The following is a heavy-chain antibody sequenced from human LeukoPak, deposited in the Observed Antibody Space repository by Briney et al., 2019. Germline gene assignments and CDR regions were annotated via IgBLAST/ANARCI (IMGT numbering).Heavy chain of an antibody. D-gene: IGHD3-22*01. CDR1: GGSFSGYY. V-gene: IGHV4-34*01. Sequence: SETLSLTRAVYGGSFSGYYWSWIRQPPGKGLEWIGEINHSGSTNYNPSLKSRVTISVDTSKNQFSLKLSSVTAADTAVYYCARSRLNYYYDSSGYFPRAEYFQHWGQGTLVTVSS. CDR3: ARSRLNYYYDSSGYFPRAEYFQH. CDR2: INHSGST. J-gene: IGHJ1*01.